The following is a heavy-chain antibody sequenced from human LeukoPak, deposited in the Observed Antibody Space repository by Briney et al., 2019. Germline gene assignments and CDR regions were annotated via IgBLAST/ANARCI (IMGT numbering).Heavy chain of an antibody. CDR2: MNPNSGNT. CDR3: ARRGGDYDFWSGYYWNYYYYMDV. D-gene: IGHD3-3*01. CDR1: GYTFTSYD. Sequence: ASVKVSCKASGYTFTSYDINWVRQATGQGLEWMGWMNPNSGNTGYAQKFQGRVTITRNTSISTAYMELSSLRSEDTAVYYCARRGGDYDFWSGYYWNYYYYMDVWGKGTTVTVSS. V-gene: IGHV1-8*03. J-gene: IGHJ6*03.